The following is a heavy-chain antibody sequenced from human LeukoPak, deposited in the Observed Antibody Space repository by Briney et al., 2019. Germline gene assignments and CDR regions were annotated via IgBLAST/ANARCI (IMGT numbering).Heavy chain of an antibody. CDR2: IYYSGST. V-gene: IGHV4-59*12. Sequence: PSETLPLTCTVSGGSISSYYWSWIRQPPGKGLEWIGYIYYSGSTNYNPSLKSRVTISVDTSKNQFSLKLSSVTAADTAVYYCAIIAAAGTGWFDPWGQGTLVTVSS. CDR3: AIIAAAGTGWFDP. J-gene: IGHJ5*02. D-gene: IGHD6-13*01. CDR1: GGSISSYY.